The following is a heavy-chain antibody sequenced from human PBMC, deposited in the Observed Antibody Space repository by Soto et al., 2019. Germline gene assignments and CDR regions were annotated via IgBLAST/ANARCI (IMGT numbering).Heavy chain of an antibody. CDR2: ISAYNGNT. V-gene: IGHV1-18*04. CDR3: ARNYYDSSGYSYWLDP. CDR1: GYTFTSYG. D-gene: IGHD3-22*01. Sequence: ASVKVSCKASGYTFTSYGISWVRQAPGQGLEWMGWISAYNGNTNYAQKLQGRVTMTTDTSTSTAYMELRSLRSDDTAVYYCARNYYDSSGYSYWLDPWGQGTLGTVAS. J-gene: IGHJ5*02.